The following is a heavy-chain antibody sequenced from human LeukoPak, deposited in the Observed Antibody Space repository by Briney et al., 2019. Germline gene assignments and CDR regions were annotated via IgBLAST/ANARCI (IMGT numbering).Heavy chain of an antibody. CDR3: AKDRLAVAGSGDYYYMDV. Sequence: GGSLRLSCAASGFTFSSYGMHWVRQAPGKGLEWVAFIRYDGSNKYCADSVKGRFTISRDNSKNTLYLQMNSLRAEDTAVYYCAKDRLAVAGSGDYYYMDVWGKGTTVTVSS. J-gene: IGHJ6*03. CDR2: IRYDGSNK. CDR1: GFTFSSYG. V-gene: IGHV3-30*02. D-gene: IGHD6-19*01.